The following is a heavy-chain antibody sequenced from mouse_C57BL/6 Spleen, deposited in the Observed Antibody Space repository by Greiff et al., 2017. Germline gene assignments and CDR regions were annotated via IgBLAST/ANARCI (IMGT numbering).Heavy chain of an antibody. CDR1: GYTFTSYW. CDR3: ARGGLDYDYDGFAY. D-gene: IGHD2-4*01. Sequence: VQLQQPGAELVKPGASVKLSCKASGYTFTSYWMQWVKQRPGQGLEWIGEIDPSDSYTNYNQKFKGKATLTVDTSSSTAYMQLSSLTSEDSAVYYCARGGLDYDYDGFAYWGQGTLVTVSA. V-gene: IGHV1-50*01. J-gene: IGHJ3*01. CDR2: IDPSDSYT.